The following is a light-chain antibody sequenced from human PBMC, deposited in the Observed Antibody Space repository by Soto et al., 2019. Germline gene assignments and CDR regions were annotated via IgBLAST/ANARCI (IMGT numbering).Light chain of an antibody. V-gene: IGKV3-20*01. CDR1: QSVSSAY. J-gene: IGKJ3*01. Sequence: EIVLTQSPGTLSLSPGERATLSCRASQSVSSAYLGWYQQKTDQAPRLLIYGASTRATGIPDRFSGSGSGTDFTLTISRLEPEDFAVYYCQQYGASGFTFGPGTKVDIK. CDR3: QQYGASGFT. CDR2: GAS.